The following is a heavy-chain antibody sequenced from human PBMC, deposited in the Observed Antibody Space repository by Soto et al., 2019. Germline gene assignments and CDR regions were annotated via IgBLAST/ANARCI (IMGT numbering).Heavy chain of an antibody. D-gene: IGHD6-13*01. V-gene: IGHV4-30-4*01. Sequence: PSETLSLTCTVSGGSISSGDYYWSWIRQPPGKGLEWIGYIYYSGSTYYNPSLKSRVTIPVDTSKNQFSLKLSSVTAADTAVYYCARDRAAAGTFDYWGQGTLVTV. CDR3: ARDRAAAGTFDY. J-gene: IGHJ4*02. CDR2: IYYSGST. CDR1: GGSISSGDYY.